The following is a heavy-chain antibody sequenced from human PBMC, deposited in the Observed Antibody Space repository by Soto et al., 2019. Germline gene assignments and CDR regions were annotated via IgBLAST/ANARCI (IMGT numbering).Heavy chain of an antibody. CDR2: IFSSGST. J-gene: IGHJ4*02. CDR3: AREGSYSAYNFAHGIQLWSFDF. V-gene: IGHV4-4*07. CDR1: GGSINTFY. Sequence: KSSETLSLTCTVSGGSINTFYWSWVRQPAGKXLEWIGRIFSSGSTSFNPSLESRVAMSVDTSKNHFSLNLSSVTAADMAVYYCAREGSYSAYNFAHGIQLWSFDFWGQGALVTVSS. D-gene: IGHD5-12*01.